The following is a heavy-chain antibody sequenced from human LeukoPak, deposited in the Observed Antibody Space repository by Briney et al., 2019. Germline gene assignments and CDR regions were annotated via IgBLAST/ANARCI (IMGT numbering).Heavy chain of an antibody. CDR1: GGTFGIYT. J-gene: IGHJ5*02. CDR2: IDPIYDTT. D-gene: IGHD3-16*01. Sequence: GASVKVSCKASGGTFGIYTINWVQQAPGQGLDWMGRIDPIYDTTSYARNFHDRVTITAYKSTTTVHMELTRISAEDTAVYYGLGDLDWRHDSCGQGKLVTVSS. CDR3: LGDLDWRHDS. V-gene: IGHV1-69*08.